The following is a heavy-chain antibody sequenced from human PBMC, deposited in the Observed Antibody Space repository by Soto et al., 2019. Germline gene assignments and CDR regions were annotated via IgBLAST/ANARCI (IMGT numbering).Heavy chain of an antibody. D-gene: IGHD5-18*01. J-gene: IGHJ6*01. V-gene: IGHV3-30-3*01. CDR1: GFTFSSYA. CDR3: ARDPLQLWFRRYYYYGMDV. CDR2: ISYDGSNK. Sequence: QVQLVESGGGVVQPGRSLRLSCAASGFTFSSYAMHWVRQAPGKGLEWVAVISYDGSNKYYADSVKGRFTISRDNSKNTLYLQMNSLRAEDTAVYYCARDPLQLWFRRYYYYGMDVW.